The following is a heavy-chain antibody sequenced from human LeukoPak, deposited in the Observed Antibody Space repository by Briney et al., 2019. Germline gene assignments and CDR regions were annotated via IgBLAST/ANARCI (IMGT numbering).Heavy chain of an antibody. CDR3: VKEYNKYPYNWFDP. CDR2: VSNSGADT. D-gene: IGHD2-2*01. V-gene: IGHV3-23*01. Sequence: GGSLRLSCAASGFTFKNYALSWVRQAPVKGLEWVSAVSNSGADTYYADSVKGRFTISRGNSKNTLYLQMNNLRAEDTAIYYCVKEYNKYPYNWFDPWGQGTLVTVSS. CDR1: GFTFKNYA. J-gene: IGHJ5*02.